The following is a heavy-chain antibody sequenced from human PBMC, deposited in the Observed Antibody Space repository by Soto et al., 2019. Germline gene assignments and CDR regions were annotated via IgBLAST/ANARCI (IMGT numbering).Heavy chain of an antibody. CDR1: GGTFSSYA. CDR3: ARVAIFGVVTLSNWFDP. J-gene: IGHJ5*02. D-gene: IGHD3-3*01. Sequence: QVQLVQSGAAVKKPGSSVKVSCKASGGTFSSYAISWVRQAPGQGLEWMGGIIPIFGTANYAQKFQGRVTITADESTSTAYMELSSLRSEDTAVYYCARVAIFGVVTLSNWFDPWGQGTLVTVSS. V-gene: IGHV1-69*12. CDR2: IIPIFGTA.